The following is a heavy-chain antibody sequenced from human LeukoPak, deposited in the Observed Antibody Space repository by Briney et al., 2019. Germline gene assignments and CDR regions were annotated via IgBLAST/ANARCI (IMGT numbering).Heavy chain of an antibody. CDR2: IWYDGTNK. Sequence: GGSLRLSCAASGFTFSSYGMHWVRQAPGKGLEWVAVIWYDGTNKYYADSVKGRFAISRDSSKNTLYLQMNSLRAEDTAVYYCARAAYDSSGYLTLWGQGTLVTVSS. D-gene: IGHD3-22*01. CDR1: GFTFSSYG. CDR3: ARAAYDSSGYLTL. V-gene: IGHV3-33*01. J-gene: IGHJ4*02.